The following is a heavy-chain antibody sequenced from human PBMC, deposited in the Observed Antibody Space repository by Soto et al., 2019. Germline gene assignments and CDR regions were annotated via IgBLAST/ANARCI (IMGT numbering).Heavy chain of an antibody. J-gene: IGHJ6*02. CDR3: ARDRGTVGKEGGYYYYGMDV. CDR2: IYYSGST. CDR1: GGSVSSGSYY. D-gene: IGHD3-10*01. V-gene: IGHV4-61*01. Sequence: SETLSLTCTVSGGSVSSGSYYWSWIRQPPGKGLEWIGYIYYSGSTNYNPSLKSRVTISVDTSKNQFSLKLSSVTAADTAVYYCARDRGTVGKEGGYYYYGMDVWGQGTTVTVSS.